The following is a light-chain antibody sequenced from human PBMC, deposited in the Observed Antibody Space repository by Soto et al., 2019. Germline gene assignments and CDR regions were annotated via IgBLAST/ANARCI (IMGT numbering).Light chain of an antibody. V-gene: IGKV1-5*03. Sequence: DIQMTQSPSTLSASVGDRVLITCRASQSISNWLAWYQQKPGKAPNLLIYKASSLKSGVPSRFSGSGSGTEFTLTISSLQPDDFATYYCQQYDTYWTFGQGTKVDI. J-gene: IGKJ1*01. CDR2: KAS. CDR3: QQYDTYWT. CDR1: QSISNW.